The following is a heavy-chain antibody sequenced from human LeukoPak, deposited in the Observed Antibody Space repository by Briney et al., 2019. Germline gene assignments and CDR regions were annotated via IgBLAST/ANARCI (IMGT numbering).Heavy chain of an antibody. CDR1: GYTFTSYD. V-gene: IGHV1-46*01. Sequence: ASVKVSCKASGYTFTSYDINWVRQAPGQGLEWMGIINPSGGSTSYAQKFQGRVTMTRDTSTSTVYMELSSLRSEDTAVYYCASFSTGVWGQGTLVTVSS. D-gene: IGHD3-3*02. J-gene: IGHJ4*02. CDR2: INPSGGST. CDR3: ASFSTGV.